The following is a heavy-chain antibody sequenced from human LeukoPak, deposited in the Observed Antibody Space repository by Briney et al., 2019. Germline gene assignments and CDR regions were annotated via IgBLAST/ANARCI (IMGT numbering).Heavy chain of an antibody. CDR3: ARASTHRYNWKSGQLNDAFDI. D-gene: IGHD1-20*01. CDR1: GYSFSSYD. Sequence: AASVKVSCKASGYSFSSYDISWVRQAPGQGLEWMGRINTYNGNTKYAQKLQGRVTMTTDTSTSTAYMELRSLRSDDTAVYYCARASTHRYNWKSGQLNDAFDIWGQGTMVTVSS. J-gene: IGHJ3*02. CDR2: INTYNGNT. V-gene: IGHV1-18*01.